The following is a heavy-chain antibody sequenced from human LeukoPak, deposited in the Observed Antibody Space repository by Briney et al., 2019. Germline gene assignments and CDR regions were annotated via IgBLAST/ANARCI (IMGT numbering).Heavy chain of an antibody. Sequence: GGSLRLSYAASGFTFSSYGMHWVRQAPGKGLEWVAVIWYDGSNKYYADSVKGRFTISRDNSKNTLYLQMNSLRAEDTAVYYCAKDSGGYNWNYVGYWGQGTLVTVSS. V-gene: IGHV3-33*06. CDR3: AKDSGGYNWNYVGY. J-gene: IGHJ4*02. CDR2: IWYDGSNK. CDR1: GFTFSSYG. D-gene: IGHD1-20*01.